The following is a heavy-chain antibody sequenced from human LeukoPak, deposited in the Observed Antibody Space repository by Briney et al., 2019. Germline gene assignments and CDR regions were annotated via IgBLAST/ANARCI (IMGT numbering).Heavy chain of an antibody. J-gene: IGHJ4*02. CDR1: GFTFDEHA. V-gene: IGHV3-43*02. Sequence: GGSLRLSCAASGFTFDEHAMHWVRQVPEKGLEWVSLISGDGSSTYYADSVKGRFTISRDNSKNSLYLQMNSLRTEDTALYYCAKDKESGGSYLLPDYWGQGTLVTVSS. D-gene: IGHD1-26*01. CDR2: ISGDGSST. CDR3: AKDKESGGSYLLPDY.